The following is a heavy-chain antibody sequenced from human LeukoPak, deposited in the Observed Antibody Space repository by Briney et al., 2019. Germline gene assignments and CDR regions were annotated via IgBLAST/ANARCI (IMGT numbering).Heavy chain of an antibody. J-gene: IGHJ6*02. CDR2: FDPEDGET. V-gene: IGHV1-24*01. CDR1: GYTLTELS. CDR3: ATAPGDASLDYGMDV. D-gene: IGHD3-16*01. Sequence: ASVKVSCKVSGYTLTELSMHWVRQAPGKGLEWMGGFDPEDGETIYAQKFQGRVTMTEDTSTDTAYMELSSLRSEVTAVYYCATAPGDASLDYGMDVWGQGTTVTVSS.